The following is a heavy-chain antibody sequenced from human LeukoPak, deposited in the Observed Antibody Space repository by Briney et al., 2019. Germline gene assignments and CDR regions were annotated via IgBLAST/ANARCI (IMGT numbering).Heavy chain of an antibody. CDR1: GFTFSSYS. CDR3: ARGLNYYDILTFADY. V-gene: IGHV3-21*01. CDR2: ISSSSSYI. J-gene: IGHJ4*02. Sequence: GGSLRLSCAASGFTFSSYSMNWVRQPPRKGLGWVSSISSSSSYIYYADSVKARFTISRDNAKNSLYLQMNSLRAEDTAVYYCARGLNYYDILTFADYWGQGTLVTVSS. D-gene: IGHD3-9*01.